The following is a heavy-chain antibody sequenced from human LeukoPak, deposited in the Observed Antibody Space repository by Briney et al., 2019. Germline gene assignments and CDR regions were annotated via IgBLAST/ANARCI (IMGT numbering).Heavy chain of an antibody. CDR2: MNPNSGNT. CDR1: GYTFTSYD. V-gene: IGHV1-8*01. CDR3: ARGGSKVRGVITPNDY. Sequence: GASVKVSCKASGYTFTSYDINWVRQATGQGLEWMGWMNPNSGNTGYAQKFQGRVTMTRNTSISTAYMELSSLRSEDTAVYYCARGGSKVRGVITPNDYWGQGTLVTVSS. J-gene: IGHJ4*02. D-gene: IGHD3-10*01.